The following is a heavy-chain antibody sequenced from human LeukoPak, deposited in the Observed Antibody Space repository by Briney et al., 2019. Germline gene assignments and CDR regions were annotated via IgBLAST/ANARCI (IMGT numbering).Heavy chain of an antibody. CDR2: INPNSGGT. Sequence: ASVKVSCKASGYTFTGYYMHWVRQAPGQGLEWMGWINPNSGGTNYAQKFQGRVAMTRDTSISTAYMELSRLRSDDTAVYYCAREGAAGTINYFDYWGQGTLVTVSS. CDR3: AREGAAGTINYFDY. J-gene: IGHJ4*02. CDR1: GYTFTGYY. D-gene: IGHD6-13*01. V-gene: IGHV1-2*02.